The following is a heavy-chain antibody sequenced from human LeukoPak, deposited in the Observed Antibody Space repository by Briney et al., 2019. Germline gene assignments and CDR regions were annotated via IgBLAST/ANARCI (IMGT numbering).Heavy chain of an antibody. V-gene: IGHV4-61*02. CDR3: ASRSSSSRFDY. CDR1: SGSISSGRYY. CDR2: IDISGST. Sequence: PSQTLSLTCTVSSGSISSGRYYWSWIRQPAGKGLEWIGRIDISGSTYYNPSLKSRVTISVDTSKNQFSLKLSSVSAADTAVYYCASRSSSSRFDYWGQGTLVTVSS. J-gene: IGHJ4*02. D-gene: IGHD6-6*01.